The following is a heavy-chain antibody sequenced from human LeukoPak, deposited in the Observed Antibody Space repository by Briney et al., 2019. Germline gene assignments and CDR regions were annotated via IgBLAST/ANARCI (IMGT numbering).Heavy chain of an antibody. V-gene: IGHV4-59*01. CDR3: ARVVSIAAAGVVDY. CDR2: IYYSGST. J-gene: IGHJ4*02. Sequence: SETLSLTCTVSGGSISSYYWSWIRQPPGEGLEWIGYIYYSGSTNYNPSLKSRVTISVDTSKNQFSLKLSSVTAADTAVYYCARVVSIAAAGVVDYWGQGTLVTVSS. CDR1: GGSISSYY. D-gene: IGHD6-13*01.